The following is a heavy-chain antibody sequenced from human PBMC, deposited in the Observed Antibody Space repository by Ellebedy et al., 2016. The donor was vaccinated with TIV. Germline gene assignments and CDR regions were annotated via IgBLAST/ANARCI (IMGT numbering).Heavy chain of an antibody. V-gene: IGHV3-30*18. CDR3: AKGATLLTWYSRSYQSVYFDY. J-gene: IGHJ4*02. CDR1: RFTFNKYG. Sequence: GESLKISCAASRFTFNKYGMHWVRQAPGKGLEWVAFISYDGSNIHYADSVKGRFTISRDNSKNTLYLQMNSLRAEDTALYYCAKGATLLTWYSRSYQSVYFDYWGQGTLVTVSS. CDR2: ISYDGSNI. D-gene: IGHD1-26*01.